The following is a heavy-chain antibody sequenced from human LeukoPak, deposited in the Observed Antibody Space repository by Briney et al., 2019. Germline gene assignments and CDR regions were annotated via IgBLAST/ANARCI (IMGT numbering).Heavy chain of an antibody. CDR3: ARARRDGAAGTWVY. D-gene: IGHD6-13*01. J-gene: IGHJ4*02. CDR1: GYTFTSYG. CDR2: ISAYSGNT. Sequence: GASVKVSCKASGYTFTSYGISWVRQAPGQGLEWMGWISAYSGNTNYVQKLQGRVTMATDTSTTTAYMELRSLRSDDTAVYYCARARRDGAAGTWVYWGQGTLVTVSS. V-gene: IGHV1-18*01.